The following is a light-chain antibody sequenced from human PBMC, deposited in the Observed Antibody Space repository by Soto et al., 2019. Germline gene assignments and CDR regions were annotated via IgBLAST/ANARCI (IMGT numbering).Light chain of an antibody. V-gene: IGKV3-15*01. CDR2: GAS. CDR1: QSVRTN. Sequence: EVMMTQFPDTVSVTAGETVTLSCGASQSVRTNLAWYQQRPGQAPRLLIYGASTRATGIPARFSGSGSGTEFTLTISSLQSEDFAVYYCQQYNNWPLTFGQGTRLEIK. J-gene: IGKJ5*01. CDR3: QQYNNWPLT.